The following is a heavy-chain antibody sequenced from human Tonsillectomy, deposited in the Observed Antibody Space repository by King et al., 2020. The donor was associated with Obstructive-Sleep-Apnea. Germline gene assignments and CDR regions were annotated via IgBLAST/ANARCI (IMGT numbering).Heavy chain of an antibody. V-gene: IGHV4-34*01. J-gene: IGHJ5*02. CDR2: INHSGST. CDR1: GGSFSDYY. Sequence: VQLQQWGAGLLKSSETLSLTCAVFGGSFSDYYWSWIRQPPEKGLEWSGEINHSGSTNYNPSLKSRVTISVDTSKNQFSLKLSSVTAADTAVYYCARGSGAAAVNWFDPWGQGTLVTVSS. D-gene: IGHD6-13*01. CDR3: ARGSGAAAVNWFDP.